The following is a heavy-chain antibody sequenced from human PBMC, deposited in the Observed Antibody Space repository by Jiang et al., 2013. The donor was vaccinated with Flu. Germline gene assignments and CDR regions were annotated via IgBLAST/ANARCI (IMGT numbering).Heavy chain of an antibody. Sequence: KPTQTLTLTCTCSGFSLSTSAMRVSWIRQAPGKALETLARIDWDDDKFYSPSLRTRLTISKDTSKNQVVLTMTDMDPVDTAMYYCARIGNYDGRGNYYSDYWGQGTLVTVSS. D-gene: IGHD3-22*01. J-gene: IGHJ4*02. CDR1: GFSLSTSAMR. CDR3: ARIGNYDGRGNYYSDY. V-gene: IGHV2-70*04. CDR2: IDWDDDK.